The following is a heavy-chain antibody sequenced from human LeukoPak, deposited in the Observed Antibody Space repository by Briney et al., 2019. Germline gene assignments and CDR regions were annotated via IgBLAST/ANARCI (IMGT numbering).Heavy chain of an antibody. V-gene: IGHV4-61*02. Sequence: SQTLSLTCTVSGGSISSGSYYWSWIRQPAGKGLEWIGRIYTSGSTNYNPSLKSRVTISVDTSKNQFSLKLSSVTAADTAVYYCARSGVAVAGKWNYMDVWGKGTTVTISS. J-gene: IGHJ6*03. CDR2: IYTSGST. CDR3: ARSGVAVAGKWNYMDV. CDR1: GGSISSGSYY. D-gene: IGHD6-19*01.